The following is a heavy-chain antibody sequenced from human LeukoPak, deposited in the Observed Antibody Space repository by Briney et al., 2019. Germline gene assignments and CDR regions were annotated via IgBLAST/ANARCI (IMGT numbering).Heavy chain of an antibody. CDR3: ATEVSGSYSASDY. CDR2: ISASGGST. Sequence: GGSLRLSCAASGLSFSSYAMGWVRQGPGNGLEWVSGISASGGSTYYADSVQGRFTISRDNSNNTLYLQMNSLRADDTAGYFCATEVSGSYSASDYWGQGTPVTVSA. J-gene: IGHJ4*02. V-gene: IGHV3-23*01. D-gene: IGHD1-26*01. CDR1: GLSFSSYA.